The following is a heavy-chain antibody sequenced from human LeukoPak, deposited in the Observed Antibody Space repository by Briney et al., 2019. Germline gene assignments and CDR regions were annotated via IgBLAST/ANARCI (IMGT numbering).Heavy chain of an antibody. V-gene: IGHV3-23*01. Sequence: PGGSLRLSCAASGFTFSSNAMKWVRQAPGKGLEWVSAISASGGSTYYADSVKGRFSISRDNSKKTLFLQMNSLRSEDTSVYRCTSDYSYVEYWGQGTLVTVSS. J-gene: IGHJ4*02. CDR3: TSDYSYVEY. D-gene: IGHD5-12*01. CDR2: ISASGGST. CDR1: GFTFSSNA.